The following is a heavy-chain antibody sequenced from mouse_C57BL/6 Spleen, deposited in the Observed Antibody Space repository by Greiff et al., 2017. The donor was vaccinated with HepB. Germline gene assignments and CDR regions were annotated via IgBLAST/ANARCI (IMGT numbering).Heavy chain of an antibody. CDR3: ARYSLIYYDYGNAMDY. D-gene: IGHD2-4*01. CDR2: IRNKANGYTT. Sequence: EVQLVESGGGLVQPGGSLSLSCAASGFTFTDYYMSWVRQPPGKALEWLGFIRNKANGYTTEYSASVKGRFTISRDNSQSILYLQMNALRAEDSATYYCARYSLIYYDYGNAMDYWGQGTSVTVSS. V-gene: IGHV7-3*01. CDR1: GFTFTDYY. J-gene: IGHJ4*01.